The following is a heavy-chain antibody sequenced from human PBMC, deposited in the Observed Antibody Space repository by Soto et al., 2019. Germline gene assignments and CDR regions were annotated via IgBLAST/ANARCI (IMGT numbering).Heavy chain of an antibody. Sequence: QVQLVQSGAEEKKPGASMKVSCRASGYTFTNYAMHWVRQAPGQSLEWMGWIRADNDNTEYTQRFQGRITITKDTAASTDDRELRSLRSEDTAVFYCARGSPNRSGWTLDYWGEGTLVTVSS. J-gene: IGHJ4*02. D-gene: IGHD3-22*01. CDR2: IRADNDNT. CDR3: ARGSPNRSGWTLDY. CDR1: GYTFTNYA. V-gene: IGHV1-3*05.